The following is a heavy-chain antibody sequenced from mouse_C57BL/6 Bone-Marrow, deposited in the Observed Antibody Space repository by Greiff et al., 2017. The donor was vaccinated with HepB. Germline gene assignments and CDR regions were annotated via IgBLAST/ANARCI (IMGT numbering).Heavy chain of an antibody. CDR2: IYPGDGDT. CDR1: GYAFSSYW. D-gene: IGHD2-1*01. J-gene: IGHJ3*01. CDR3: ANYGNYDWFAY. Sequence: VMLVESGAELVKPGASVKISCKASGYAFSSYWMNWVKQRPGKGLEWIGQIYPGDGDTNYNGKFKGKATLTADKSSSTAYMQLSSLTSEDSAVYFCANYGNYDWFAYWGQGTLVTVSA. V-gene: IGHV1-80*01.